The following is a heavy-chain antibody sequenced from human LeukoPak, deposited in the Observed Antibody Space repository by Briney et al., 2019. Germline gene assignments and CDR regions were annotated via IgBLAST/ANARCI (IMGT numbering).Heavy chain of an antibody. D-gene: IGHD3-22*01. CDR1: GYTFTGYY. V-gene: IGHV1-2*06. CDR2: INPNSGGT. CDR3: ARDYYDSSGLSYYYYMDV. Sequence: PSASVKVSCKASGYTFTGYYMHWVRQAPGQGLEWMGRINPNSGGTNYAQKFQGRVTMTRDTSISTAYMELSRLRSDDTAVYYCARDYYDSSGLSYYYYMDVWGKGTTVTVSS. J-gene: IGHJ6*03.